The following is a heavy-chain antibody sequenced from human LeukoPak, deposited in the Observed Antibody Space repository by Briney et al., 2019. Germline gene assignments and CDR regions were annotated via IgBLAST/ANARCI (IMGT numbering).Heavy chain of an antibody. J-gene: IGHJ4*02. CDR2: ISYDGSNK. D-gene: IGHD2-2*01. V-gene: IGHV3-30-3*01. Sequence: GGSLRLSCAASGFTFSSYAMHWVRQAPGKGLEWVAVISYDGSNKYYADSVKGRFTISRDNSKNTLYRQMNSLRAEDTAVYYCAREGCSSTSCQHDYWGQGTLVTVSS. CDR3: AREGCSSTSCQHDY. CDR1: GFTFSSYA.